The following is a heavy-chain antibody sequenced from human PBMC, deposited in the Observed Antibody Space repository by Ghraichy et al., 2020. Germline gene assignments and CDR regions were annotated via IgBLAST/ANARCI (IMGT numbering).Heavy chain of an antibody. Sequence: GGSLRLSCVASGFSFRNYAMSWVRQAPGKGLEWVSSISGTGRATYYADSVKGRFTVSRDNSRNTLYLEMTSLRAEDTAFYYCAKTGWGYSSSSENWFDPWGQGTLVTVSS. CDR3: AKTGWGYSSSSENWFDP. D-gene: IGHD5-18*01. CDR2: ISGTGRAT. CDR1: GFSFRNYA. V-gene: IGHV3-23*01. J-gene: IGHJ5*02.